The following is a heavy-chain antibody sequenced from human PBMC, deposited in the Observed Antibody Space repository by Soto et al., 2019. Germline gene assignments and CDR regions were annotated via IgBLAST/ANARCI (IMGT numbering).Heavy chain of an antibody. CDR1: GYTFTSYY. CDR2: INPSGGST. V-gene: IGHV1-46*01. CDR3: ARDFPLAYYYDSSGYYDY. Sequence: ASVKVSCKASGYTFTSYYMHWVRQAPGQGLEWMGIINPSGGSTSYAQKFQGRVTMTRDTSTSTVYMELSSLRSEDTAVYYCARDFPLAYYYDSSGYYDYRGPGTLDPVS. J-gene: IGHJ4*02. D-gene: IGHD3-22*01.